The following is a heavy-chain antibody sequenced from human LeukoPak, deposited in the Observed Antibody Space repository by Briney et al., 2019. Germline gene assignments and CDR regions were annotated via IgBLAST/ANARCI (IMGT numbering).Heavy chain of an antibody. CDR1: GFTFSDYY. CDR3: ARSPSGSADY. Sequence: GGSLRLSCEASGFTFSDYYMSWLRQAPGKGLAWVSHISGSSGDTKYAASVKGRFTISRDNAKNSLYLQMNSLRDEDTAVYYCARSPSGSADYWGQGTLATVSS. J-gene: IGHJ4*02. V-gene: IGHV3-11*03. D-gene: IGHD3-22*01. CDR2: ISGSSGDT.